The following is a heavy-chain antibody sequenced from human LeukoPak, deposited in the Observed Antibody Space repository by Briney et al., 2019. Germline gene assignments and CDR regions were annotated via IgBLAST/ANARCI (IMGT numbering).Heavy chain of an antibody. V-gene: IGHV3-23*01. CDR1: GFTFSSYA. CDR3: AKNRGSYYYFDY. Sequence: GGSLRLSCAASGFTFSSYAMSWVREAPGKGLEWVSAISGSGDNTYYADPLKDRFTIPRDKPKNTLYLQMNSLGAEDTAVYYCAKNRGSYYYFDYWGQGTLVSVSS. J-gene: IGHJ4*02. D-gene: IGHD1-26*01. CDR2: ISGSGDNT.